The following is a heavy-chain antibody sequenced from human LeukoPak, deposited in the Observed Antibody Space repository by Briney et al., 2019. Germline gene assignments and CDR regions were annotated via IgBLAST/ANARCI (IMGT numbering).Heavy chain of an antibody. V-gene: IGHV3-23*01. J-gene: IGHJ4*02. CDR2: ISERGGST. CDR3: AKRGIVIRAVIIIGFHKEAYYFDY. Sequence: GKSLRLSCAASGFTFRNYGMSWVRQAPGKGLEWVSGISERGGSTNYADSVKGRFIISRDTSKNTVYLQMNSLRVEDTAVYFCAKRGIVIRAVIIIGFHKEAYYFDYWGQGILVTVSS. D-gene: IGHD3-10*01. CDR1: GFTFRNYG.